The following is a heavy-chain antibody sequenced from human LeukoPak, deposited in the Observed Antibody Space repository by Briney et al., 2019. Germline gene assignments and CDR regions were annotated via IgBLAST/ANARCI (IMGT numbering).Heavy chain of an antibody. J-gene: IGHJ4*02. CDR1: GFTFSNYW. V-gene: IGHV3-7*01. Sequence: PGGSLRLSCAASGFTFSNYWMTWVRQAPGKGLEWVANIKQDGSERYYVDSVKGRFTISRDNAKNSLYLQMNSLRAEDTAVYYCARASLFSSGWYAYWGQGTLVTVSS. CDR3: ARASLFSSGWYAY. CDR2: IKQDGSER. D-gene: IGHD6-19*01.